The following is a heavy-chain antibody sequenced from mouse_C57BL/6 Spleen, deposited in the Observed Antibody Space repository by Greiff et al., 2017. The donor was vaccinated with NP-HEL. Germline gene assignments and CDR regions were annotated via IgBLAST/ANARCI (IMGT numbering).Heavy chain of an antibody. Sequence: QVHVKQSGPELVKPGASVKISCKASGYAFSSSWMNWVKQRPGKGLEWIGRIYPGDGDTNYNGKFKGKATLTADKSSSTAYMQLSSLTSEDSAVYCCARMTTVDYYAMDYWGQGTSVTVSS. V-gene: IGHV1-82*01. CDR2: IYPGDGDT. CDR3: ARMTTVDYYAMDY. D-gene: IGHD1-1*01. CDR1: GYAFSSSW. J-gene: IGHJ4*01.